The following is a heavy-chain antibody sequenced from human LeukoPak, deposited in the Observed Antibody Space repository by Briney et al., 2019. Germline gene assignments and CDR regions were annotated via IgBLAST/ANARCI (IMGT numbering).Heavy chain of an antibody. CDR3: ARDESGDNDAFDI. Sequence: GGSLRLSCEVSGFDFSTYSMNWVRQAPGKGLEWVASISGSSSYKFYADSVKGRFTISRGNAKNSLYLQMNSLRVEDTAVYYCARDESGDNDAFDIWGQGTMVAVSS. V-gene: IGHV3-21*01. D-gene: IGHD2-21*01. CDR2: ISGSSSYK. CDR1: GFDFSTYS. J-gene: IGHJ3*02.